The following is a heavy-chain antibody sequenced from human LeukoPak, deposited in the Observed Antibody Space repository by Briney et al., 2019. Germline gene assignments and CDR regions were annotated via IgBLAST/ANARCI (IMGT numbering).Heavy chain of an antibody. CDR1: GFTFSIYA. CDR3: AKDRPNYYGSNGHYYRRDGDY. V-gene: IGHV3-23*01. D-gene: IGHD3-22*01. CDR2: ITSSGDGT. J-gene: IGHJ4*02. Sequence: GGSPRLSCAASGFTFSIYAMSWVRQAPGKGLQWVSSITSSGDGTYYADSVKGWFTISRDNSENMLYLQMNSLRVEDTAVYFCAKDRPNYYGSNGHYYRRDGDYWGQGTLVTVSS.